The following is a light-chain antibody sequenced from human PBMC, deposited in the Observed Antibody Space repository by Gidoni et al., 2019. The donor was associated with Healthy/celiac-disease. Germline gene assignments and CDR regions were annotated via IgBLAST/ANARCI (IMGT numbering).Light chain of an antibody. CDR2: DAS. Sequence: DIQMTQSPSSLSASVGDRVTITCQASQDLSNYLTWSQQKPGKAPKLLIYDASNLETGVPSRFRGSGSGTDFTFTISSLQPEDIATYYCQQYANSLTFGGGTKVEIK. V-gene: IGKV1-33*01. CDR3: QQYANSLT. CDR1: QDLSNY. J-gene: IGKJ4*01.